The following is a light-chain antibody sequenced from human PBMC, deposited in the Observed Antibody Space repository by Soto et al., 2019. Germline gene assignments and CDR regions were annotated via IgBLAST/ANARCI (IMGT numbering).Light chain of an antibody. CDR3: RSYTSSSSSV. CDR2: DVS. J-gene: IGLJ1*01. V-gene: IGLV2-14*01. Sequence: QSVLTQPASVSGSPGQSITISCTGTSSDVGGYNYVSWYQQHPGKAPKLMIYDVSNRPSGVSNRFSGSKSGNTASLTISGLQAVDEADYYRRSYTSSSSSVFGTGTKVTVL. CDR1: SSDVGGYNY.